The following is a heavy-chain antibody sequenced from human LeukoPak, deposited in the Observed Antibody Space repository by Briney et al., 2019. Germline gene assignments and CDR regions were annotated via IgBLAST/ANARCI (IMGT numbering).Heavy chain of an antibody. CDR2: KSAYNGNT. V-gene: IGHV1-18*04. Sequence: ASVKVSCKASGYSFTSHYMHWVRQAPGQGLEWMGWKSAYNGNTNYAQKLQGRVTMTTDTSTTTAYTELRSLRSDDTAVYYCGRSLVGATNYLAYWGQGTLVTVSS. CDR3: GRSLVGATNYLAY. CDR1: GYSFTSHY. D-gene: IGHD1-26*01. J-gene: IGHJ4*02.